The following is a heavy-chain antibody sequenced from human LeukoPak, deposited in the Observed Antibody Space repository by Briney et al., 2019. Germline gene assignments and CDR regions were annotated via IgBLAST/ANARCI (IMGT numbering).Heavy chain of an antibody. CDR1: GFTFSSYS. CDR3: ARIRADYYCGMDV. Sequence: GGSLRLSCAASGFTFSSYSMNWVRQAPGKGLEWVSSINSSSSCIYYADSVKGRFTISRDNAKNSLYLQMNSLRAEDTAVYYCARIRADYYCGMDVWGQGTTVTVSS. V-gene: IGHV3-21*01. J-gene: IGHJ6*02. CDR2: INSSSSCI.